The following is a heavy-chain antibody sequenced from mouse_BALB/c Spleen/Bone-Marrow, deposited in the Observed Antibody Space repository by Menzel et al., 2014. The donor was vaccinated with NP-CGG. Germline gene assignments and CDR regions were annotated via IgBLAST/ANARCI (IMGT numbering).Heavy chain of an antibody. Sequence: EVHLVESGGGLVKPGGSLKLSCAASGFTFSSYAMSWVRQTPEKRPEWVATISSGGSYTYYPDSVKGRFTISRDNAKNTLYLQMSSLRSEDTAMYYCASSYYDYDGYAVDYWGQGTSVTVSS. V-gene: IGHV5-9-3*01. CDR1: GFTFSSYA. D-gene: IGHD2-4*01. J-gene: IGHJ4*01. CDR2: ISSGGSYT. CDR3: ASSYYDYDGYAVDY.